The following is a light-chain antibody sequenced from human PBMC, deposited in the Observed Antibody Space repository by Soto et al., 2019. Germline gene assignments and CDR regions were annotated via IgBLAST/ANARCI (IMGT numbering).Light chain of an antibody. CDR1: QTLSRN. J-gene: IGKJ2*01. V-gene: IGKV3-15*01. CDR3: QHYDNWPHT. CDR2: GAS. Sequence: EVVLTQSPATLSVSPGERASLSCRASQTLSRNLAWYQHHPGQAPRLLIYGASTRVTGIPARFSGSGSGTDFTLTISSLQSEDSAVYYCQHYDNWPHTFGQGTKLEIK.